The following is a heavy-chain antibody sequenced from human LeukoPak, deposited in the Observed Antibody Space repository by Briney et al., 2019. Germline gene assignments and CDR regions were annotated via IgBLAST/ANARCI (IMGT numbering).Heavy chain of an antibody. CDR1: GFTFNNYA. Sequence: GGSLRLSCAASGFTFNNYAMSWVRQAPGKGLEWVSAISGSGGSTYYADSVKGRFTISRDISKNTLYLQMNSLRAEDTAVYYCARRGSGYTEPIDYWGQGTLVTVSS. V-gene: IGHV3-23*01. D-gene: IGHD5-12*01. J-gene: IGHJ4*02. CDR3: ARRGSGYTEPIDY. CDR2: ISGSGGST.